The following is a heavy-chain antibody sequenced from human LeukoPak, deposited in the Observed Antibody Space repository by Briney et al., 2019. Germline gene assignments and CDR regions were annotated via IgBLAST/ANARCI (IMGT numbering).Heavy chain of an antibody. CDR1: DGSITNND. CDR3: AREDYVWGSYNYHYGMDV. V-gene: IGHV4-59*01. D-gene: IGHD3-16*01. CDR2: VHYSGTT. Sequence: SETLSLTCTVSDGSITNNDWSWVRQTPGKGLEFIGYVHYSGTTNYNPSLRSRVTISIDTSRKHFFLKLKSVTAADTAVYYCAREDYVWGSYNYHYGMDVWGQGTTVTVSS. J-gene: IGHJ6*02.